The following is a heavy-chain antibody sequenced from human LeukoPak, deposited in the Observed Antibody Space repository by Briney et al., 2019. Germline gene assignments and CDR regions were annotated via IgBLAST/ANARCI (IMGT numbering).Heavy chain of an antibody. CDR2: IQSDGRNK. Sequence: GGSLRLSCAASGFSFSTYGMHWVRQAPGKGLEWLAFIQSDGRNKYYADSVKGRFTVSRDNSKNTLYLQINSLRDEDTAVYYCAKDDAWLQYNDWGQGTLVTVSS. J-gene: IGHJ4*02. CDR3: AKDDAWLQYND. V-gene: IGHV3-30*02. CDR1: GFSFSTYG. D-gene: IGHD5-24*01.